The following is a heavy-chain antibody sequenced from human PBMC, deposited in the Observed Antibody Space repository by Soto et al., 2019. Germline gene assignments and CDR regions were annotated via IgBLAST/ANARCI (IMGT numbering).Heavy chain of an antibody. CDR1: GFSFSSYA. Sequence: EVQLLESGGGLVQPGGSLRLSCAASGFSFSSYAMSWVRQAPGKGLEWVSAISGSGGSTYYADSVKGRFTISRDNSKNTLYLQMNSLRAEDTAVYYCAKDVPTGYYDSSDIRGIDYWGQGTLVTVSS. J-gene: IGHJ4*02. D-gene: IGHD3-22*01. CDR2: ISGSGGST. CDR3: AKDVPTGYYDSSDIRGIDY. V-gene: IGHV3-23*01.